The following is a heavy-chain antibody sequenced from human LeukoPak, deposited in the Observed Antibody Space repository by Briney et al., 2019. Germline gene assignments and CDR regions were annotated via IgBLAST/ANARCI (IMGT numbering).Heavy chain of an antibody. J-gene: IGHJ4*02. D-gene: IGHD1-26*01. V-gene: IGHV4-30-2*01. CDR3: ARGGAGDLYFDY. CDR1: GGSISSGGYS. Sequence: SQTLSLTCAVSGGSISSGGYSWSWIRQPPGKGLEWIGYIYHSGSTYYTPSLKSRVTISVDRSKNQFSLNLSSVPAADTAVYYCARGGAGDLYFDYWGQGTLVTVSS. CDR2: IYHSGST.